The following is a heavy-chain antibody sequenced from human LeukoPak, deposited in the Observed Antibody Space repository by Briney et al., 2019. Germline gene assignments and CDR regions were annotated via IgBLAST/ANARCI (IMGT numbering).Heavy chain of an antibody. D-gene: IGHD3-3*01. Sequence: GGSLRLSCAASGFTFSNAWMSWVRQAPGKGLEWVGRIKSKTDGGTTDYAAPVKGRFTISRDDSKNTLYLQMNSLKTEDTAVYYCTTNRGDFWSGSYYFDYWGQGTLVTVSS. CDR3: TTNRGDFWSGSYYFDY. V-gene: IGHV3-15*01. J-gene: IGHJ4*02. CDR1: GFTFSNAW. CDR2: IKSKTDGGTT.